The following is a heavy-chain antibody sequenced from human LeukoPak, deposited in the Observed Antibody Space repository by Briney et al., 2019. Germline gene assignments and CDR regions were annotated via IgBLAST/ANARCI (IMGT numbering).Heavy chain of an antibody. CDR3: ARGPRDFYYDSSGYTGTRYAFDY. Sequence: ASVKVSCKASGYTFTGYYMHWVRQAPGQGLEWMGWVNPNSGGRNYAQKFQGRVTMTRDTSISTAYMELSRLRSDDTAVYYCARGPRDFYYDSSGYTGTRYAFDYWGQGTLVTVSS. D-gene: IGHD3-22*01. J-gene: IGHJ4*02. CDR2: VNPNSGGR. CDR1: GYTFTGYY. V-gene: IGHV1-2*02.